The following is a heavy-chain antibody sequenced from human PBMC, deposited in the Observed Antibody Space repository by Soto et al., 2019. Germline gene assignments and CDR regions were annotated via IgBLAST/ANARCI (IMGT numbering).Heavy chain of an antibody. CDR3: AKYFFYDSSGYPTIFDY. D-gene: IGHD3-22*01. CDR2: ISAYTGNT. CDR1: GYTFTSYD. Sequence: ASVKVSCKASGYTFTSYDINWVRQAPGQGLEWMGWISAYTGNTNYAQKLQGRVTMTTDTSTSTAYMELRSLRSDDTAVYYCAKYFFYDSSGYPTIFDYWGQGTLVTVYS. V-gene: IGHV1-18*04. J-gene: IGHJ4*02.